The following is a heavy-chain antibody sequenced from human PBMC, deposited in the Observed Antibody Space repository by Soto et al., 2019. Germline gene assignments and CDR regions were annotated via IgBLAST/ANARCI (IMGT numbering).Heavy chain of an antibody. J-gene: IGHJ3*02. D-gene: IGHD5-12*01. CDR1: GGSISSSSYY. V-gene: IGHV4-39*01. CDR2: IYYSGST. Sequence: SETLSLTCTVSGGSISSSSYYWGWIRQPPGKGLEWIGSIYYSGSTYYNPSLKSRVTISVDTSKNQFSLKLSSVTAADTAVYYCARHEFLATIMPGAFDIWGQGTMVTVSS. CDR3: ARHEFLATIMPGAFDI.